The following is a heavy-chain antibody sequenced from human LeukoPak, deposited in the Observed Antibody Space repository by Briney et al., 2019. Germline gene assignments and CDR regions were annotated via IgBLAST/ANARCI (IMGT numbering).Heavy chain of an antibody. J-gene: IGHJ3*02. CDR1: GGSISSSAYY. CDR2: FYYTGST. CDR3: ARHSRSGYGDYESAFDI. D-gene: IGHD5-12*01. Sequence: PSETLSLTCVVSGGSISSSAYYWVWIRQPQGKGLECIVNFYYTGSTYYNPSLKSLITISVDTNKNQFSLKLRSVTAADTAVYYCARHSRSGYGDYESAFDIWGQGTMVTVSS. V-gene: IGHV4-39*01.